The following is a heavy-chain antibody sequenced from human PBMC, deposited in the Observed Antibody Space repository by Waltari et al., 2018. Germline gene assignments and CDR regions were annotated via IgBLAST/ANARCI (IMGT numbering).Heavy chain of an antibody. J-gene: IGHJ6*02. V-gene: IGHV4-34*01. CDR3: ARVGDYHGSGRFGLDV. CDR2: INRDGSN. Sequence: QVQLQQWGAGLLKPSETLSLTCAVHGGSFSGYFWSWISQSPGKGLEWIVQINRDGSNKFNPSLKSRVAMSVDTIKSQISLRLSSVTAADAAVYYCARVGDYHGSGRFGLDVWGQGTRVTVSS. D-gene: IGHD3-10*01. CDR1: GGSFSGYF.